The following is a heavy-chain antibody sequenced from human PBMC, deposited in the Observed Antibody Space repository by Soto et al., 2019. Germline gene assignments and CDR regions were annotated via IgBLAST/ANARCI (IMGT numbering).Heavy chain of an antibody. J-gene: IGHJ4*01. CDR1: GGYISSYY. D-gene: IGHD6-25*01. V-gene: IGHV4-59*01. CDR2: IYYSGST. Sequence: PSETLSRTCTVSGGYISSYYWSWIRQPPGKGLEWIGYIYYSGSTNYNPSLKSRVTISVDTSKNQFSLKLSSVTAADTAVYYCTIGGSGWPFNYWSQVTPLNVSA. CDR3: TIGGSGWPFNY.